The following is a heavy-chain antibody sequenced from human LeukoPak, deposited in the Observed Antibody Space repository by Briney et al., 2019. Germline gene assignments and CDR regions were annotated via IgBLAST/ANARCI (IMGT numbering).Heavy chain of an antibody. Sequence: GGSLRLSCAASGFTFSSYAMSWVRQAPGKGLEWVSAISGSGGSTYYADSVKGRFTISRDNSKNTLYLQMNSLRAEDTAVYYCAKGGPFDLAGEYCSSTSCYNWYFDLWGRGTLVTVSS. CDR1: GFTFSSYA. CDR2: ISGSGGST. J-gene: IGHJ2*01. CDR3: AKGGPFDLAGEYCSSTSCYNWYFDL. V-gene: IGHV3-23*01. D-gene: IGHD2-2*01.